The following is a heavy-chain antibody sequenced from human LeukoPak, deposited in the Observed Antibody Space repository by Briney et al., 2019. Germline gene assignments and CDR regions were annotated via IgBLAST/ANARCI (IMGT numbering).Heavy chain of an antibody. V-gene: IGHV5-51*01. J-gene: IGHJ5*02. CDR2: INLGDSDT. D-gene: IGHD1-26*01. Sequence: GESLKISCEVSGHRFTNHWIGWVRQMPGKGLEWMGIINLGDSDTKYSPSFQGQVTISLDKSISTAYLQLRSLKASDTAMYYCARRPYSGSPNWFDPWGQGTLVTVSS. CDR3: ARRPYSGSPNWFDP. CDR1: GHRFTNHW.